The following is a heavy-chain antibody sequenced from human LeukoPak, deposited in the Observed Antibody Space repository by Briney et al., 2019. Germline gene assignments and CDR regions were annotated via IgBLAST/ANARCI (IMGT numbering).Heavy chain of an antibody. J-gene: IGHJ5*02. D-gene: IGHD3-10*01. CDR3: ARGGSGSYSEDWFDP. Sequence: SVKVSCKASGGTFSSYAISWVRQAPRQGLEWMGGIIPIFGTANYAQKFQGRVTITADKSTSTAYMELSSLRSEDTAVYYCARGGSGSYSEDWFDPWGQGTLVTVSS. V-gene: IGHV1-69*06. CDR1: GGTFSSYA. CDR2: IIPIFGTA.